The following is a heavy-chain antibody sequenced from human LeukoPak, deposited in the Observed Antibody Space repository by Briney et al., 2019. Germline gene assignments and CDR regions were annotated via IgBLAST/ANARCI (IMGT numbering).Heavy chain of an antibody. CDR2: VSTYNART. J-gene: IGHJ3*02. V-gene: IGHV1-18*01. Sequence: ASVKVSCTASGYTFTNYGISWVRQAPGQGLEWMGWVSTYNARTNYAQKFQGRVTMTTDTSTSTAYMELRSLRSDDTAVFYCARDYFESSAYQYDVFDIWGQGTMVTVSS. D-gene: IGHD3-22*01. CDR3: ARDYFESSAYQYDVFDI. CDR1: GYTFTNYG.